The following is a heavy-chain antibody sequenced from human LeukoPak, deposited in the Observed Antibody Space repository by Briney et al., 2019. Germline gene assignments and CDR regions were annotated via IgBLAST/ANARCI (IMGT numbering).Heavy chain of an antibody. D-gene: IGHD3-10*01. Sequence: SQTLSLTCVISGDSVSRNTAVWSWIRQSPSRGLEWLGKTYYRSQWQTDYAVSVKDRITINSDTSKNQFSLQLTSMTPDDTAIYYCAKLDGSGAGSSRPPIDYWGQGSLVTVSS. CDR3: AKLDGSGAGSSRPPIDY. CDR2: TYYRSQWQT. V-gene: IGHV6-1*01. J-gene: IGHJ4*02. CDR1: GDSVSRNTAV.